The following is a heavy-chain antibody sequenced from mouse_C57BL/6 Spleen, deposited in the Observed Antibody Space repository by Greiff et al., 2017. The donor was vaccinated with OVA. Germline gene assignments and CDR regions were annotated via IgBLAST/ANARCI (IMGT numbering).Heavy chain of an antibody. D-gene: IGHD2-5*01. Sequence: EVQLVESGGDLVKPGGSLKLSCAASGFTFSSYGMSWVRQTPDKRLEWVATISSGGSYTYYPDSVKGRFTISRDNAKNTLYLQMSSLKSEDTAMYYCARHGYYSNYYWYFDVWGTGTTVTVSS. CDR1: GFTFSSYG. CDR3: ARHGYYSNYYWYFDV. J-gene: IGHJ1*03. V-gene: IGHV5-6*01. CDR2: ISSGGSYT.